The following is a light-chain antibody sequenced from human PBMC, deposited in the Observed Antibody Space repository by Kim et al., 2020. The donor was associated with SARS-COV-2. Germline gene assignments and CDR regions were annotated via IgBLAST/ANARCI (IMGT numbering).Light chain of an antibody. Sequence: GKQVTNSCTRSSGSIDDNYVQWYQQRPGGVPTTVIYEDDQRPSGVSDRFSGSIDNSSNSASLTISGLKTEDEADYYCQSYNRSNVVFGGGTQLTVL. CDR2: EDD. CDR3: QSYNRSNVV. J-gene: IGLJ2*01. CDR1: SGSIDDNY. V-gene: IGLV6-57*03.